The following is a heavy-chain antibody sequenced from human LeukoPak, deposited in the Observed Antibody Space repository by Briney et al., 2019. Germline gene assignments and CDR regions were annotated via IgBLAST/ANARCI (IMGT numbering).Heavy chain of an antibody. J-gene: IGHJ4*02. CDR2: ISGLSGRT. V-gene: IGHV3-21*03. Sequence: GSLRLSCATSGFSFSSYGMSWVRRAPGKGLEWVSSISGLSGRTYYADSVKGRFTISRDDAKNLLYLDMNSLRAEDTAVYYCARGHTAVTRHFDFWGQGTLVTVSS. CDR1: GFSFSSYG. CDR3: ARGHTAVTRHFDF. D-gene: IGHD4-17*01.